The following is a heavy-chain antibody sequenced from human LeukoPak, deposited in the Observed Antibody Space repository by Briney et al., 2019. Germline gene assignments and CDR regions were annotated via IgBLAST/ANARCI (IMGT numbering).Heavy chain of an antibody. CDR3: ARPLNYDMWAFDI. Sequence: GESLKISCNGSGYSFTSYWIGWVRQMPGKGLEWMGIIYPGDSDTRYSPSFQGQVTISADKSISTAYLQWSSLKASDTAMYYCARPLNYDMWAFDIWGQGTMVTVSS. CDR2: IYPGDSDT. J-gene: IGHJ3*02. CDR1: GYSFTSYW. D-gene: IGHD1-7*01. V-gene: IGHV5-51*01.